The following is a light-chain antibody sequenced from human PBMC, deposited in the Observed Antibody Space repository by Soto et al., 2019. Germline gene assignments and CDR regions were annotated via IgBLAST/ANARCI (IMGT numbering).Light chain of an antibody. CDR1: SSDVGGYNY. J-gene: IGLJ1*01. Sequence: QSVLTQPASVSGSPGQSITISCTGTSSDVGGYNYVSWYQSHPGEAPKLIIYDVSNRPSGVSDRFSGSKSGNTASLTISGLQAEDEADYYCSSYTSSISYVFGTGTRSPS. V-gene: IGLV2-14*03. CDR2: DVS. CDR3: SSYTSSISYV.